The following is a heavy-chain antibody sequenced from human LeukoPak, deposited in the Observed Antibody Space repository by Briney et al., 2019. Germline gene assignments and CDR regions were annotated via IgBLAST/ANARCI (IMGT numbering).Heavy chain of an antibody. CDR2: INPNSGGT. V-gene: IGHV1-2*02. D-gene: IGHD6-13*01. Sequence: ASVKVSCKASGYTFTSYVISWVRQAPGQGLEWMGWINPNSGGTNYAQKFQGRVTMTRDTYISTAYMELSRLGSDETAVYYCAGVMAAAGTFFFDYWGQGTLVTVSS. J-gene: IGHJ4*02. CDR1: GYTFTSYV. CDR3: AGVMAAAGTFFFDY.